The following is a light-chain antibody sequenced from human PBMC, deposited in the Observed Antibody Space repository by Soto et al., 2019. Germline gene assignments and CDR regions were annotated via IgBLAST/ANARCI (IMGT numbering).Light chain of an antibody. CDR3: HQYSNWPPWT. J-gene: IGKJ1*01. CDR1: ERVSTN. CDR2: SAS. V-gene: IGKV3-15*01. Sequence: PGESATLSCRASERVSTNLAWYQQTPGQAPRLLIYSASRATGVPARFSASGSGTEFTLTISSLQSEDSAIYYCHQYSNWPPWTFGPGTKVDIK.